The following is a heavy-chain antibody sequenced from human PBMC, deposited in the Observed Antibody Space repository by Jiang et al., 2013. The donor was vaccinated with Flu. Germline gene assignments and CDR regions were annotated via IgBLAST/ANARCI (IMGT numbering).Heavy chain of an antibody. J-gene: IGHJ4*02. D-gene: IGHD6-19*01. CDR2: TYYRSKWYS. CDR3: ARGWYDFDY. Sequence: LGRTYYRSKWYSDYAISVKSRITINPDTSKNQFSLQLNSVTPEDTAVYYCARGWYDFDYWGQGTLVSVSS. V-gene: IGHV6-1*01.